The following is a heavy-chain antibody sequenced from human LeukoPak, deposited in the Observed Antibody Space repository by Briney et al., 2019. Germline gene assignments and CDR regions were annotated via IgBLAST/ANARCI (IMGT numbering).Heavy chain of an antibody. Sequence: PGGSLRLSCAASGFRFSSYYMNWVRQAPGKGLEWVANIKEDGSAEFYVDSVKGRFTISRDNAKNSLYLQMNSLRAEDTAVYYCAREQSFDYWGQGTLVTVSS. CDR2: IKEDGSAE. CDR3: AREQSFDY. D-gene: IGHD5-24*01. CDR1: GFRFSSYY. V-gene: IGHV3-7*01. J-gene: IGHJ4*02.